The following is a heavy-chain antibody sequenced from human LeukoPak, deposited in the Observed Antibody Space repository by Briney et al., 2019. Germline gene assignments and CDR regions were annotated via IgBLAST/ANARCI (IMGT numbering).Heavy chain of an antibody. D-gene: IGHD3-3*01. J-gene: IGHJ4*02. CDR2: IRSKAYGGTT. V-gene: IGHV3-49*04. CDR3: TRDRHTIFGVVYFDY. CDR1: GFTFGDYA. Sequence: GGSLRLFCTASGFTFGDYAMSWVRQAPGKGLEWVGFIRSKAYGGTTEYAASVKGRFTISRDDSKSIAYLQMNSLKTEDTAVYYCTRDRHTIFGVVYFDYWGQGTLVTVSS.